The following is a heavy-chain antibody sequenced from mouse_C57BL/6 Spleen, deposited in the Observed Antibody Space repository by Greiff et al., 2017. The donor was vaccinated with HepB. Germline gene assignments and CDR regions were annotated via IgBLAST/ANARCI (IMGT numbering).Heavy chain of an antibody. V-gene: IGHV1-76*01. D-gene: IGHD2-3*01. CDR1: GYTFTDYY. Sequence: QVQLKQSGAELVRPGASVKLSCKASGYTFTDYYINWVKQRPGQGLEWIARIYPGSGNTYYNEKFKGKATLTAEKSSSTAYMQLSSLTSEDSAVYFCARTGSDGYYPMDYWGQGTSVTVSS. J-gene: IGHJ4*01. CDR2: IYPGSGNT. CDR3: ARTGSDGYYPMDY.